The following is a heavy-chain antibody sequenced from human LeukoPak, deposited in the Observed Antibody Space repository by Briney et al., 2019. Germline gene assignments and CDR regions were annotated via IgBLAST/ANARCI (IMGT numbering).Heavy chain of an antibody. V-gene: IGHV6-1*01. Sequence: SQTLSLTCAISGDSVSSNSVAWNWIRQSPSRGLEWLGRTYYRSKWYNDYAVSVKTRITINPDTSQNKFSLQLKSVTPGDTAVYYCARASLKMSFLSGWSHRRSWFAPWGQGTLVTVSS. D-gene: IGHD6-19*01. CDR3: ARASLKMSFLSGWSHRRSWFAP. CDR1: GDSVSSNSVA. CDR2: TYYRSKWYN. J-gene: IGHJ5*02.